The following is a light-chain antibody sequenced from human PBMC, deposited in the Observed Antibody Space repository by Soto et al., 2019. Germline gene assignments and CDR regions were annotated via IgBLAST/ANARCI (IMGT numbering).Light chain of an antibody. V-gene: IGKV1-5*03. CDR3: QHYNSYSEA. CDR1: QTISSW. Sequence: DIQMTPSPSTLCGSVGDRVTITFRASQTISSWLAWYQQKPGKAPKLLIYKASTLKSGGPSRFSGSGSGTEFTLTISSLQPDDFATYYCQHYNSYSEAFGQGTKVDI. J-gene: IGKJ1*01. CDR2: KAS.